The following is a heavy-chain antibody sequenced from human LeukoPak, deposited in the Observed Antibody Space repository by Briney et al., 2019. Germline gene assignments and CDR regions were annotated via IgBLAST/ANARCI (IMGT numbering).Heavy chain of an antibody. Sequence: SETLSPTCTVSGGSISSYYWSWIRQPAGKGLEWIGRIYTSGSTNYNPSLKSRVTMSVDTSKNQFSLKLSSVTAADTAVYYCAREGNYYDILTGYRTIFDYWGQGTLVTVSS. CDR3: AREGNYYDILTGYRTIFDY. D-gene: IGHD3-9*01. CDR1: GGSISSYY. J-gene: IGHJ4*02. V-gene: IGHV4-4*07. CDR2: IYTSGST.